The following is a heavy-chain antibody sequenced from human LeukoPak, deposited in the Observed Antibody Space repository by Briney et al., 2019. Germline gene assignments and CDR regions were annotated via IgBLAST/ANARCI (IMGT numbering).Heavy chain of an antibody. J-gene: IGHJ5*02. D-gene: IGHD3-3*01. CDR1: GYTFTGYY. Sequence: ASVKVSCKASGYTFTGYYMHWVRQAPGQGLEWMGWINPNSGGTNYAQKFQGRVTMTRDTSISTAYMELSRLRSDDTAVYYCARGAMYYDFWSGYSTPNWFDPWGQGTLVTVSS. CDR2: INPNSGGT. V-gene: IGHV1-2*02. CDR3: ARGAMYYDFWSGYSTPNWFDP.